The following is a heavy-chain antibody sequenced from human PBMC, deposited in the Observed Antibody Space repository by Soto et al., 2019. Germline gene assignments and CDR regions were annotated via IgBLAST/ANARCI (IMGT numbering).Heavy chain of an antibody. D-gene: IGHD3-22*01. J-gene: IGHJ4*02. Sequence: QVQLQESGPGLVKPSETLSLTCAVSGDSISSYYCMWIRQPPGKGLESIGFLYYGRSATYNPSLKSRVTLSVDTSTNQCSLTLSSMTAADTAVYYCALRSMAVVPEYWGQGTLVTVSS. CDR2: LYYGRSA. CDR3: ALRSMAVVPEY. CDR1: GDSISSYY. V-gene: IGHV4-59*01.